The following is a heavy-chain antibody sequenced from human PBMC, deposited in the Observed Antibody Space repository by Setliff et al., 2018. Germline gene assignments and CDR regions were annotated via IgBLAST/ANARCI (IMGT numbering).Heavy chain of an antibody. CDR3: ASPRLSYYDNGAFPSDAFDL. D-gene: IGHD3-22*01. CDR2: ISHSGST. Sequence: PSETLSLTCAVYGGSFSTCYWNWIRQPPGKGLEWIGEISHSGSTNYNPSLKSRVTISVDTSKNQFSLKLRSVTAADTAVYYCASPRLSYYDNGAFPSDAFDLWGQGTMVTV. V-gene: IGHV4-34*01. J-gene: IGHJ3*01. CDR1: GGSFSTCY.